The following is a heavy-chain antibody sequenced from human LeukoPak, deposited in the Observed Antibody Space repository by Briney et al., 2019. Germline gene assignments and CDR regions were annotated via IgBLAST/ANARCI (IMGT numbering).Heavy chain of an antibody. J-gene: IGHJ4*02. V-gene: IGHV3-30*09. Sequence: GRSLRLSCAASGFIFSSYAMHWVRQAPGKGLEWVAVISYDRSNKYYADPVKGRFAISRDNSKNTLYLQMNSLRGEDTAVYHCASGYCSSTSCFPDYWGQGTLVTVSS. CDR2: ISYDRSNK. CDR3: ASGYCSSTSCFPDY. D-gene: IGHD2-2*03. CDR1: GFIFSSYA.